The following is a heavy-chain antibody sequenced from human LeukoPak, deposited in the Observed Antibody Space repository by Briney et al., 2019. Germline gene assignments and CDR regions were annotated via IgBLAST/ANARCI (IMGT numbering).Heavy chain of an antibody. D-gene: IGHD6-13*01. J-gene: IGHJ4*02. V-gene: IGHV3-23*01. CDR1: GFTFSSYV. CDR3: ARRGAAGTYYFDY. CDR2: ISGSGSGT. Sequence: GSLRLSCAASGFTFSSYVMSWVRQAPGKGLEWVPAISGSGSGTYYADSVKGRFTISRDNSKNTLYLQTNSLRAEDTAVYYCARRGAAGTYYFDYWGQGTLVTVSS.